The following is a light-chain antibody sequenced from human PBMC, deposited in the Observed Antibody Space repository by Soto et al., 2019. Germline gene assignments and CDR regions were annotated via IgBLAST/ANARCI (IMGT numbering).Light chain of an antibody. CDR2: EVS. J-gene: IGLJ1*01. Sequence: QSALTQPASVSGTPGQSSTISCTGSSSDIGIYDFVSWYQHHPGKAPKLIVSEVSHRPSGVSNRFSGSKSGNTASLTISGLQSEHEADYYCISYTSDDVRYVFGTGTKVTVL. V-gene: IGLV2-14*01. CDR3: ISYTSDDVRYV. CDR1: SSDIGIYDF.